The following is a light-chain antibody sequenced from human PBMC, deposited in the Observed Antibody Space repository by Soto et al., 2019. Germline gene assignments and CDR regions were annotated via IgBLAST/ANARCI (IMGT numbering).Light chain of an antibody. V-gene: IGKV3-20*01. CDR3: QQYGSSVT. Sequence: EIVLTQSTGTLSLSPGERATLSCRASQSVSGSYLAWYQQKPGQAPRLLIYGAYTRATGIPDRFSGSGSGTDFTLTISRLEPEDFAVYYCQQYGSSVTFGQGTRLEIK. J-gene: IGKJ5*01. CDR2: GAY. CDR1: QSVSGSY.